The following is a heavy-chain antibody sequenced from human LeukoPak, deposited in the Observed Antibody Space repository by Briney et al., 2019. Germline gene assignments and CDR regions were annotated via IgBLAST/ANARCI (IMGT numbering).Heavy chain of an antibody. V-gene: IGHV3-23*01. CDR1: GFTFSSYA. D-gene: IGHD2-8*01. Sequence: GGSLRLSCAASGFTFSSYAMIWVRQAPGKGLEWVSAISDSGGSTYDADSVKGRFPISRDNSKNTLYLQMNSLRAKDTAVYYCAKDTSIGRYCTNGVCSPFDYWGQGTLVTVSS. CDR2: ISDSGGST. CDR3: AKDTSIGRYCTNGVCSPFDY. J-gene: IGHJ4*02.